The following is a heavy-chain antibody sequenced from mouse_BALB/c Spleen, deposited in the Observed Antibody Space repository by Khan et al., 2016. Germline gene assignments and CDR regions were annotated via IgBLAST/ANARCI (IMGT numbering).Heavy chain of an antibody. D-gene: IGHD4-1*01. V-gene: IGHV2-3*01. CDR3: DKYLGVYYYAMDY. CDR1: GFSLTSYG. J-gene: IGHJ4*01. Sequence: QVQLKESGPGLVAPSQSLSITCTVSGFSLTSYGVSWVRQPPGKGLERLGVIWGDGRTNYHSALISRLNIRKDNSKSQVFLKLNSLQTDDTATYYCDKYLGVYYYAMDYWGQGTSVTVSS. CDR2: IWGDGRT.